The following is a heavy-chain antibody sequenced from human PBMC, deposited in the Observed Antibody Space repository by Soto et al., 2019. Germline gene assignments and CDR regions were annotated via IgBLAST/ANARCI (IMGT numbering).Heavy chain of an antibody. CDR3: ARPGNIVGCCWCYFDL. V-gene: IGHV4-39*01. J-gene: IGHJ2*01. CDR1: GGSISSSTYY. D-gene: IGHD2-15*01. Sequence: SETLSLTCTVSGGSISSSTYYWGWIRQPPGKGLEWIGSIYYSGSTYYNPSLKSRVTISVDTSKNQFSLKLTSVTAADTAVYYFARPGNIVGCCWCYFDLWGRGTLVTVSS. CDR2: IYYSGST.